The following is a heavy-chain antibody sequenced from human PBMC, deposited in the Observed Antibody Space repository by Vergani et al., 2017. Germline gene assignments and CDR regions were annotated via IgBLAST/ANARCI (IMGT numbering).Heavy chain of an antibody. J-gene: IGHJ3*02. CDR1: GGSISSSSYY. Sequence: QLQLQESGPGLVKPSETLSLTCTVSGGSISSSSYYWGWIRQPPGKGLEWIGSIYYSGSTYYNPSLKSRVTISVDTSKNQFSLKLSSVTAADTAAYYCARPITGTTHAFDIWGQGTMVTVSS. CDR2: IYYSGST. V-gene: IGHV4-39*07. CDR3: ARPITGTTHAFDI. D-gene: IGHD1-7*01.